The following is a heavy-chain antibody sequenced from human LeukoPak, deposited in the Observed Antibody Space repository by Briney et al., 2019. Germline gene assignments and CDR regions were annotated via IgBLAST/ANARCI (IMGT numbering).Heavy chain of an antibody. V-gene: IGHV1-18*01. J-gene: IGHJ4*02. Sequence: ASVKVSCKSSGYTFNNFAISWVRQAPGQGLEWMGWISAHTGLTNYAQNLQDRVSVTTDTSTNTTYLELRSLKSDDTAVYYCARVLGSLSMVRGVMDYWGQGTLVTVSS. D-gene: IGHD3-10*01. CDR3: ARVLGSLSMVRGVMDY. CDR2: ISAHTGLT. CDR1: GYTFNNFA.